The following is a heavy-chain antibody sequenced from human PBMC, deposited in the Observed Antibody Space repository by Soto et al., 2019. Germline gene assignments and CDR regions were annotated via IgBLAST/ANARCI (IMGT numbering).Heavy chain of an antibody. CDR1: GFTFSTYA. V-gene: IGHV3-23*01. CDR3: AKVGFPYSYGYLFYY. Sequence: EVQLLESGGGLVQPGGSLRLSCAASGFTFSTYAMTWVRQAPEKGLEWVSAISASGGSTYYADSVKGRFTISRDNSKNTLYLQMNSLRVEDTAVYYCAKVGFPYSYGYLFYYWGQGTLVTVSP. CDR2: ISASGGST. D-gene: IGHD5-18*01. J-gene: IGHJ4*02.